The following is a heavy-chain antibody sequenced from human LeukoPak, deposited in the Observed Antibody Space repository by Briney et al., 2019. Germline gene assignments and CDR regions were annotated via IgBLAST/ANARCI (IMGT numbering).Heavy chain of an antibody. CDR3: ARSYCSSTSCYPFDY. V-gene: IGHV1-69*13. Sequence: GASVKVSCKASGGTFSSCAISWVRQAPGQGLEWMGGIIPIFGTANYAQKFQGRVTITADESTSTAYMELSSLRSEDTAVYYCARSYCSSTSCYPFDYWGQGTLVTVSS. J-gene: IGHJ4*02. CDR1: GGTFSSCA. CDR2: IIPIFGTA. D-gene: IGHD2-2*01.